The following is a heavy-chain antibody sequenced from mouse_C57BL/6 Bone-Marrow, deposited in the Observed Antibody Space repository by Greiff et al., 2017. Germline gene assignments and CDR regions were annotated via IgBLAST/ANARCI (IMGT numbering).Heavy chain of an antibody. CDR3: ATLYDGYYFDY. D-gene: IGHD2-3*01. CDR1: GYTFTSYW. Sequence: QVQLQQPGAELVRPGTSVKLSCKASGYTFTSYWMHWVKQRPGQGLEWIGVIDPSDSYTNYNQKFKGKATLTVDTSSSTAYMQLSSLTSEDSAVYYCATLYDGYYFDYWGQGTTLTVSS. CDR2: IDPSDSYT. V-gene: IGHV1-59*01. J-gene: IGHJ2*01.